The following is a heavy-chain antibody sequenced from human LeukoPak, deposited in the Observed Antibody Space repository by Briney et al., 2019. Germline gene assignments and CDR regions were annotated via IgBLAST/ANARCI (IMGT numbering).Heavy chain of an antibody. CDR2: ISSSGGSV. Sequence: GGSLRLSCAGAGFTFTKYDMSWVRQAPGKGPEWVLGISSSGGSVYCADFVKRRFTISRDDSKNTLYPQMNGLSVEDTAVYYGAKDPNGDYVGGFDMRGPGTMVTVSS. CDR3: AKDPNGDYVGGFDM. CDR1: GFTFTKYD. V-gene: IGHV3-23*01. D-gene: IGHD4-17*01. J-gene: IGHJ3*02.